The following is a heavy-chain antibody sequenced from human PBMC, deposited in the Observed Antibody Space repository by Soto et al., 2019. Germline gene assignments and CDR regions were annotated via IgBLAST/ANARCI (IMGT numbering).Heavy chain of an antibody. D-gene: IGHD5-18*01. CDR1: GFSLSSTRMA. CDR3: AHLPWQHLWPRAPVVY. J-gene: IGHJ4*02. Sequence: GSGPTLVNPTQTLTLTCTFSGFSLSSTRMAVGWIRQPPGKALEWLALIYWDDDKRYSPSLKSRVTITKDTSKNQLVLTMTNMDPVDTATYYCAHLPWQHLWPRAPVVYWGQGTPVTVSS. V-gene: IGHV2-5*02. CDR2: IYWDDDK.